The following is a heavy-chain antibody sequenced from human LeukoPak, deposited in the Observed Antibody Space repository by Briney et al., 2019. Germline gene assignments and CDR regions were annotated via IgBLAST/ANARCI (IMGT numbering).Heavy chain of an antibody. V-gene: IGHV4-61*02. CDR3: ARAKPLGYCSGGSCYRTHYFDY. Sequence: PSQTLSLTCTVSGRSISSGSYYWSWIRQPAGKGLEWIGRIYTSGSTNYNPSLKSRVTISVDTSKNQFSLKLSSVTAADTAVYYCARAKPLGYCSGGSCYRTHYFDYWGRGTLVTVSS. CDR2: IYTSGST. J-gene: IGHJ4*02. D-gene: IGHD2-15*01. CDR1: GRSISSGSYY.